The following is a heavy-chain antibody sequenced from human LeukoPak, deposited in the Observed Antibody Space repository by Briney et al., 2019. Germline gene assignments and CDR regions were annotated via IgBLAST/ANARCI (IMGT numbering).Heavy chain of an antibody. D-gene: IGHD1-1*01. CDR3: ARHPGLLPLVDAFDI. J-gene: IGHJ3*02. CDR2: IEPSDSYT. CDR1: GYRFTSYW. Sequence: GASLKISCKGSGYRFTSYWISWVRQMPGKGLEWMGRIEPSDSYTNYSPSFQGHVTISADKSISTAYLQWSSLKASDTAMYYCARHPGLLPLVDAFDIWGQGTMVTVSS. V-gene: IGHV5-10-1*01.